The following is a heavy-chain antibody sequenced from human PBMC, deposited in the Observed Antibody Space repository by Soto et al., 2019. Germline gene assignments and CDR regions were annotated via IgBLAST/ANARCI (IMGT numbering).Heavy chain of an antibody. Sequence: HPVGSLRLSCAASGFTFSNYAMTWVRQGPGKGLERVSAISGSGGSAYYADSVKGRFTISRDNSKNTLYLQMNSLRADDSGVYYCAKDPYSGVLVPVAIGFDPWGPGTMVTVYS. D-gene: IGHD2-2*01. J-gene: IGHJ5*02. CDR1: GFTFSNYA. CDR2: ISGSGGSA. CDR3: AKDPYSGVLVPVAIGFDP. V-gene: IGHV3-23*01.